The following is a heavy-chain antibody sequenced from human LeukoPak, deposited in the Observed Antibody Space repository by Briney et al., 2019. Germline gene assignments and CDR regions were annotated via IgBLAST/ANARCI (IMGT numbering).Heavy chain of an antibody. CDR2: ISYDGSNK. CDR3: AKDARGSGSYYIGWFDP. Sequence: GGSLRLSCAASGFTFSSYAMHWVRQAPGKGLEWVAVISYDGSNKYYADSVKGRFTISRDNSKNTLYLQMNSLRAEDTAVYYCAKDARGSGSYYIGWFDPWGQGTLVTVSS. D-gene: IGHD3-10*01. V-gene: IGHV3-30*04. J-gene: IGHJ5*02. CDR1: GFTFSSYA.